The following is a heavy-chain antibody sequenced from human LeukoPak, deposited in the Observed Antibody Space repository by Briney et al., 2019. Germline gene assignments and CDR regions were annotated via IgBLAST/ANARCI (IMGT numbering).Heavy chain of an antibody. CDR3: ARDFLRYYDILTGPPNHFGY. D-gene: IGHD3-9*01. J-gene: IGHJ4*02. Sequence: PGGSLRLSCAASGFTFSSYAMHWVRQAPGKGLEWVAVISYDGSNKYYADSVKGRFTISRDNSKNTLYLQMNSLRAEDTAVYYCARDFLRYYDILTGPPNHFGYWGQGTLVTVSS. CDR1: GFTFSSYA. V-gene: IGHV3-30*04. CDR2: ISYDGSNK.